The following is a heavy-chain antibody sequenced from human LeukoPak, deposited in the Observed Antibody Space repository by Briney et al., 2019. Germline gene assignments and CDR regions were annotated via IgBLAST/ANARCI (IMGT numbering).Heavy chain of an antibody. V-gene: IGHV4-31*03. CDR3: AREGPQVGATDY. D-gene: IGHD1-26*01. CDR1: DGSISSGGYY. CDR2: IYYSGST. Sequence: SETLSLTCTVSDGSISSGGYYWSWTRQHPGKGLEWIGYIYYSGSTYYSPSLKSRVTISVDTSKNQFSLKLSSVTAADTAVYYCAREGPQVGATDYWGQGTLVTVSS. J-gene: IGHJ4*02.